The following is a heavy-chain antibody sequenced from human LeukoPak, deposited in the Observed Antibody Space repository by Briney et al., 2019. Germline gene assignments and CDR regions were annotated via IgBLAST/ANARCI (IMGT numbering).Heavy chain of an antibody. CDR3: ARGWDNSGYYCDF. CDR2: ISSTGYTI. V-gene: IGHV3-48*03. J-gene: IGHJ4*02. D-gene: IGHD6-19*01. Sequence: GGSLRLSCAASGFSFNNSEMYWVRQAPGKGLEWVSYISSTGYTIYYADSVKGRFSISRDNAKNSLFLQMNSLRVEDTAVYFCARGWDNSGYYCDFWGQGALVTVSS. CDR1: GFSFNNSE.